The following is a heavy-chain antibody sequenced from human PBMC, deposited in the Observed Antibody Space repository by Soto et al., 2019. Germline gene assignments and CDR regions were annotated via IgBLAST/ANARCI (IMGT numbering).Heavy chain of an antibody. V-gene: IGHV4-61*05. D-gene: IGHD3-10*01. CDR2: IHHDGSS. J-gene: IGHJ4*02. Sequence: PSQTLSLTCTVSGSXISSSSYYWGWIRQPPGKGLEWIGEIHHDGSSNYNLYLKSVVTISVDKSRAQFSLKVKSVTAANPAVYYCARKCFGETHKFEYWGQGALVNVSS. CDR3: ARKCFGETHKFEY. CDR1: GSXISSSSYY.